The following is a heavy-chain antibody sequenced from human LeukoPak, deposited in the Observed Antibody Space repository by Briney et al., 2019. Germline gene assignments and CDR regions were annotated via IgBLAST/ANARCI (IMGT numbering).Heavy chain of an antibody. CDR3: ARRQQWLVRFFDY. CDR2: INHSGST. D-gene: IGHD6-19*01. J-gene: IGHJ4*02. CDR1: GGSISSYY. Sequence: SETLSLTCAVSGGSISSYYWSWIRQPPGKGLEWIGEINHSGSTNYNPSLKSRVTISVDTSKNQFSLKLSSVTAADTAVYYCARRQQWLVRFFDYWGQGTLVTVSS. V-gene: IGHV4-34*01.